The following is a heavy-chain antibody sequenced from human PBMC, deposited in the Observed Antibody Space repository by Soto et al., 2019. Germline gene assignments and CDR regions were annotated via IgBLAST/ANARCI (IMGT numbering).Heavy chain of an antibody. Sequence: ESLKISCKGSGYSFTSYWIGWVRQMPGKGLEWMGIIYPGDSDTRYSPSFQGQVTISADKSISTAYLQWSSLKASDTAMYYCARLADEYSSSWSSFDDYWCQGILVTAYS. CDR3: ARLADEYSSSWSSFDDY. CDR1: GYSFTSYW. CDR2: IYPGDSDT. D-gene: IGHD6-13*01. V-gene: IGHV5-51*01. J-gene: IGHJ4*02.